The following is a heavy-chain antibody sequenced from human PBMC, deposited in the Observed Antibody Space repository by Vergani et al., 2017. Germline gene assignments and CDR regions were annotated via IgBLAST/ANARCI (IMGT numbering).Heavy chain of an antibody. CDR2: IWYDGSNK. CDR3: ARGRGRDGSRLYYYYYMDV. J-gene: IGHJ6*03. D-gene: IGHD5-24*01. CDR1: GFSFSSYG. Sequence: QVQLVESGGGVVQPGRSLRLSCAASGFSFSSYGMHWVRQAPGKGLEWVTVIWYDGSNKYYADSVKGRFTISRDNSKNTLSLQMNSLRADDTAVYYCARGRGRDGSRLYYYYYMDVWGKGTTVTVSS. V-gene: IGHV3-33*01.